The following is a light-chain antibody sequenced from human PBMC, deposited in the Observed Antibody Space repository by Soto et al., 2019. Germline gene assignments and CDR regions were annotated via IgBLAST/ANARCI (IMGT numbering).Light chain of an antibody. CDR1: QSVSSN. Sequence: EIVLTQSPVIVSLSPGERATLSCRASQSVSSNLAWYQQKPGQAPRLLIYGASTRATGIPARFIGNGSGTEFTLTASSLQPEDFAVYYCQQYNNWPFTFGPGTKVDIK. CDR3: QQYNNWPFT. CDR2: GAS. J-gene: IGKJ3*01. V-gene: IGKV3-15*01.